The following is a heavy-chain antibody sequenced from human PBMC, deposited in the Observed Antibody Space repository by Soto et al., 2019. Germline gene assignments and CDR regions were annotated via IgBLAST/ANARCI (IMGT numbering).Heavy chain of an antibody. CDR3: ARKYCSSTSCYGIGGYYFDY. D-gene: IGHD2-2*01. CDR2: ISSSSSYI. J-gene: IGHJ4*02. CDR1: GFTFSSYS. V-gene: IGHV3-21*01. Sequence: EVQLVESGGGLVKPGGSLRLSCAASGFTFSSYSMNWVRQAPGKGLEWVSSISSSSSYIYYADSVKGRFTISRDNAKNSLYLQMNSLRAEDTAVYYCARKYCSSTSCYGIGGYYFDYWGQGTLVTVSS.